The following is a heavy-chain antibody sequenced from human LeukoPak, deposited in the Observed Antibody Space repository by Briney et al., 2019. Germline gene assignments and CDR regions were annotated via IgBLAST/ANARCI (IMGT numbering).Heavy chain of an antibody. J-gene: IGHJ4*02. CDR2: ISGSSSYI. V-gene: IGHV3-21*03. Sequence: GSLRLSCAASGFTFSGYDMNWVRQAPGKGLEWVSSISGSSSYIYYADSMKGRFTISRDNAKNSLYLQMNSLRVEDTAVYYCARDPRGSYYGSFDYWGQGTLATVSS. D-gene: IGHD1-26*01. CDR3: ARDPRGSYYGSFDY. CDR1: GFTFSGYD.